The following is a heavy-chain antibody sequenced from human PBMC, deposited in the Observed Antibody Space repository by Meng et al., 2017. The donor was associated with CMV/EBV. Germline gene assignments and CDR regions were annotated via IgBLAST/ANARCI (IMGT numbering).Heavy chain of an antibody. J-gene: IGHJ4*02. CDR2: IYYSGST. D-gene: IGHD3-9*01. Sequence: GSLRLSCTVSGGSISSSSYYWGWIRQPPGKGLEWIGSIYYSGSTYYNPSLKSRVTISVDTSKNQFSLKLSSVTAADTAVYYCAYYDILTGLRNWGQGTLVTVSS. CDR3: AYYDILTGLRN. CDR1: GGSISSSSYY. V-gene: IGHV4-39*07.